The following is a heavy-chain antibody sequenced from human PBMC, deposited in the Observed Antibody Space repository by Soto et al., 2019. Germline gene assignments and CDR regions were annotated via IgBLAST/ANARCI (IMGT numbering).Heavy chain of an antibody. V-gene: IGHV3-23*01. J-gene: IGHJ6*02. CDR3: AKQRVDSSGKRRGGKALYYYYGMDV. D-gene: IGHD6-25*01. CDR2: ISGSGGST. Sequence: GGSLRLSCAASGFTFSSYAMSWVRQAPGKGLEWVSAISGSGGSTYYADSVKGRFTISRDNSKNTLYLQMNSLRAEDTAVYYCAKQRVDSSGKRRGGKALYYYYGMDVWGQGTTVTVSS. CDR1: GFTFSSYA.